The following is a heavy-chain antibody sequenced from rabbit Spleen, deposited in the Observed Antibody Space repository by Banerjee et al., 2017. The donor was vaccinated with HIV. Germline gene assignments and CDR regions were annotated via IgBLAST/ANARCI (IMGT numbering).Heavy chain of an antibody. V-gene: IGHV1S45*01. CDR1: GFAFSYDDV. Sequence: QEQLEESGGDLAQPGASLTLTCTASGFAFSYDDVMCWVRQAPGKGLEWIACINCSSGFAVYANWAKGRFTISKTSSTTVTLQMTSLTAADTATYFCARDLAGVIGWHFGLWGPGTLVTVS. D-gene: IGHD4-1*01. CDR3: ARDLAGVIGWHFGL. CDR2: INCSSGFA. J-gene: IGHJ4*01.